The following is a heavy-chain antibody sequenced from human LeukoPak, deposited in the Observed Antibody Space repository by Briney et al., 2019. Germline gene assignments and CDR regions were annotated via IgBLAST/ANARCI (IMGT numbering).Heavy chain of an antibody. CDR3: ATLRTLVNRRVRYDSSGYPRRDYYYYMDV. Sequence: SETLSLTCAVSGGSISSSNWWSWVRQPPGKGLEWIGEIYHSGSTNYNPSLKSRVTISVDKSKNQFSLKLSSVTAADTAVYYCATLRTLVNRRVRYDSSGYPRRDYYYYMDVWGKGTTVTVSS. J-gene: IGHJ6*03. D-gene: IGHD3-22*01. CDR1: GGSISSSNW. V-gene: IGHV4-4*02. CDR2: IYHSGST.